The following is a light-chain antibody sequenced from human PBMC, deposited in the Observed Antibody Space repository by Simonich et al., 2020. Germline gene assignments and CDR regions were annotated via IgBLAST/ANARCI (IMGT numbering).Light chain of an antibody. CDR1: SSDVGSYNL. V-gene: IGLV2-14*02. Sequence: QSALTQPASVSGAPGQSITISRTGTSSDVGSYNLVSWYPQHPGKAPNLLIYEGSKRPSGVSNRFSGSKSGNTASLTISGLQAEDEADYYCCSYTSSSTLVFGGGTKLTVL. CDR3: CSYTSSSTLV. J-gene: IGLJ2*01. CDR2: EGS.